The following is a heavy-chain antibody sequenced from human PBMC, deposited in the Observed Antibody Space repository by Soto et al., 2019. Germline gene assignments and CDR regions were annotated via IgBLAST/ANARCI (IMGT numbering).Heavy chain of an antibody. CDR3: APCIAVAGTFDY. Sequence: GSVKVSCKASGDTLTCYYMHWVRQAPGQGLEWMGWINPNSGGTNYAQKFQGRVTMTRDTSTSTAYMELSRLRSDDTAVYYCAPCIAVAGTFDYWGQGSLATVTS. J-gene: IGHJ4*02. CDR1: GDTLTCYY. V-gene: IGHV1-2*02. CDR2: INPNSGGT. D-gene: IGHD6-19*01.